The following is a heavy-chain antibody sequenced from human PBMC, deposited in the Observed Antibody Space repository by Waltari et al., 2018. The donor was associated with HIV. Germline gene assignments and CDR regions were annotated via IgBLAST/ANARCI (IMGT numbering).Heavy chain of an antibody. CDR3: HRRGKLFRGVVDLDV. Sequence: EVQLVQSGGDLVQPGGCLKVSCAASGFSFSGSDINWVRQAAGKELAYIGHMRTIADRCASAYVASVKGRFIMSRGESEVKSYRKMSSLKVEDTDVNYCHRRGKLFRGVVDLDVWGQGTTVIVSS. CDR2: MRTIADRCAS. D-gene: IGHD3-10*01. J-gene: IGHJ6*02. CDR1: GFSFSGSD. V-gene: IGHV3-73*01.